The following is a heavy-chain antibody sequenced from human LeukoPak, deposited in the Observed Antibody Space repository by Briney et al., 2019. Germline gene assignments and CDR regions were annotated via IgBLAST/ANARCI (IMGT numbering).Heavy chain of an antibody. CDR3: ARDHGDDAFDI. V-gene: IGHV1-2*02. D-gene: IGHD3-3*01. Sequence: SVQVSCKASRYTFTGYYMHWVRPAPCKGLAGMGWINPNSGGRNYAQKFQGRVTMTRDTYISTAYMELRSVRSDDTAVYYCARDHGDDAFDILGPGTMVTGSS. CDR2: INPNSGGR. J-gene: IGHJ3*02. CDR1: RYTFTGYY.